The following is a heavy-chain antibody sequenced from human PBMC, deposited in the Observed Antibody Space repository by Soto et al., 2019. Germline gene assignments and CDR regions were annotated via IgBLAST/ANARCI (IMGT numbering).Heavy chain of an antibody. CDR1: GGTFSSYA. V-gene: IGHV1-69*06. CDR2: IIPIFGTA. CDR3: ATYRMGGSSRGVNY. D-gene: IGHD1-26*01. J-gene: IGHJ4*02. Sequence: SVKVSCKASGGTFSSYAISWVRQAPGQGLEWMGGIIPIFGTANYAQKFQGRVTITADKSTSTAYMELNSLRAEDTAVYYCATYRMGGSSRGVNYWGQGTLVTVSS.